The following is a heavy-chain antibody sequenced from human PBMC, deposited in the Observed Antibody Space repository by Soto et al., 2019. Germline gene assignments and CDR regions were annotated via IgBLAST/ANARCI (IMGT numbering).Heavy chain of an antibody. Sequence: GGSLRLSCEASGFTFSSYPMHWVCHPPGKGLERGTVISYDGDTQYYADSVKGRFTISRENSKDTLYLQMHSLRSDDTAVYFCARGPITQTSFIDHWGQGTLVTVSS. D-gene: IGHD1-20*01. CDR1: GFTFSSYP. J-gene: IGHJ4*02. V-gene: IGHV3-30-3*01. CDR2: ISYDGDTQ. CDR3: ARGPITQTSFIDH.